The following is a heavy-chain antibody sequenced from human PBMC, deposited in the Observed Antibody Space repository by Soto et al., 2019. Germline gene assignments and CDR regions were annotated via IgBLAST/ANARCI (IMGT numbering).Heavy chain of an antibody. CDR2: INSDGSTT. J-gene: IGHJ4*02. V-gene: IGHV3-74*01. D-gene: IGHD5-12*01. Sequence: PGGALRLSCAASGFTFSSYWMHWVRQAPGKGLVWVSRINSDGSTTSYADSVQGRFTISRDNSRNTLYLQMNSLRADDTAVYYCAKELSGFFDYWGQGSPVTVSS. CDR3: AKELSGFFDY. CDR1: GFTFSSYW.